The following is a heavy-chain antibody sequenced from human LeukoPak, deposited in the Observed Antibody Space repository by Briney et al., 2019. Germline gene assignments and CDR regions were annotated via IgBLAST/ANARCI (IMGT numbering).Heavy chain of an antibody. V-gene: IGHV4-59*08. CDR3: ARRAYGSGSYPFDP. D-gene: IGHD3-10*01. CDR1: GGSISSYY. Sequence: SETLSLTCTVSGGSISSYYWSWIRQPPGKGLEWIGYIYYSGSANYNPSLKSRVTISLDTSKNQFSLKLTSVTAADTAVYYCARRAYGSGSYPFDPWGQGTLVTVSS. J-gene: IGHJ5*02. CDR2: IYYSGSA.